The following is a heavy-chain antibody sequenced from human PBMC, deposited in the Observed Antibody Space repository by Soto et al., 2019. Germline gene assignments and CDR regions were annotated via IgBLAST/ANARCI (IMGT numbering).Heavy chain of an antibody. J-gene: IGHJ4*02. CDR1: GFTFSDYY. Sequence: QVQLVESGGGLVKPGGSLRLSCAASGFTFSDYYMSWIRQAPGKGLESLSYISGSSSDTKYADSVRGRFTISRDNAKNSQYLQMNSLRAEDTAVYYCATGPRRLSDWGQGTPVIVSS. CDR3: ATGPRRLSD. D-gene: IGHD3-3*01. V-gene: IGHV3-11*05. CDR2: ISGSSSDT.